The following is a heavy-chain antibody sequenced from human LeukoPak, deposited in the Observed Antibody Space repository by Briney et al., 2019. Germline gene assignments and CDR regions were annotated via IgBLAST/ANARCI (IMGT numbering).Heavy chain of an antibody. CDR2: IYSSGST. J-gene: IGHJ4*02. V-gene: IGHV4-4*07. D-gene: IGHD3-10*01. CDR1: GGSISSYY. Sequence: SETLSLTCSVSGGSISSYYWSWIRQPAGKGLEWIGRIYSSGSTNYNPSLKTRVTMSLDTSKNQFSLNLTTVTTADTAVYYCARTSARGAQFDYWGQGTLVTVSS. CDR3: ARTSARGAQFDY.